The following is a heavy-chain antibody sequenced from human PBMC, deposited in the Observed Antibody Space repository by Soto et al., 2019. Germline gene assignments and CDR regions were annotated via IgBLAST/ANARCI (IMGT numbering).Heavy chain of an antibody. CDR1: GFTFSDHY. Sequence: GGSLRLSCAASGFTFSDHYMDWVRQAPGKGLEWVGRTRNKANSYTTEYAASVKGRFTISRDDSKNSLYLQMNSLKTEDTAVYYCARCSYATGWYFDLWGRGTLVTAPQ. J-gene: IGHJ2*01. D-gene: IGHD2-2*01. V-gene: IGHV3-72*01. CDR2: TRNKANSYTT. CDR3: ARCSYATGWYFDL.